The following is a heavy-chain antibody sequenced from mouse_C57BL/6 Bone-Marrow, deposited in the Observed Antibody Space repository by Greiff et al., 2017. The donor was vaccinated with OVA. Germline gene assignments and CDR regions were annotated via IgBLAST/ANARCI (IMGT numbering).Heavy chain of an antibody. Sequence: VQLQQSGPGLVQPSQSLSITCTVSGFSLTSYGVHWVRQSPGKGLEWLGVIWRGGSTDYNAAFMSRLSITKDNSKSQVFFKMNSLQADDTAIYYCAKDYDGYSLWYFDYWGQGTTLTVSS. D-gene: IGHD2-3*01. V-gene: IGHV2-5*01. J-gene: IGHJ2*01. CDR3: AKDYDGYSLWYFDY. CDR1: GFSLTSYG. CDR2: IWRGGST.